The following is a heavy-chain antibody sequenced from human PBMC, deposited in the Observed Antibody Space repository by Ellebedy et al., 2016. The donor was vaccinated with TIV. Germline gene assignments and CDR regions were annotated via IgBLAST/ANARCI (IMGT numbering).Heavy chain of an antibody. V-gene: IGHV3-11*01. Sequence: GGSLRLSCAASGFTFSDYYMIWIRQAPGKGLEWVSYLSTSGSTIYYADSVKGRFTISRDNAKNSLSLLMNSLRAEDTAVYYCARDARFIDQQHNWFDPWGQGTLVTVSS. CDR3: ARDARFIDQQHNWFDP. D-gene: IGHD2-2*01. J-gene: IGHJ5*02. CDR1: GFTFSDYY. CDR2: LSTSGSTI.